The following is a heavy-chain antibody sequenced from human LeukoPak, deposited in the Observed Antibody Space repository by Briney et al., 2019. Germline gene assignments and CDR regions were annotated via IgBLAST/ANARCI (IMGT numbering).Heavy chain of an antibody. Sequence: PGGSLRPSCAASGFTFSSYSMNWVRQAPGKGLEWVSSISSSSSYIYYADSVKGRFTISRDNAKNSLYLQMNSLRAEDTAVYYCARGQLLWFGSDYWGQGTLVTVSS. CDR3: ARGQLLWFGSDY. CDR1: GFTFSSYS. D-gene: IGHD3-10*01. CDR2: ISSSSSYI. J-gene: IGHJ4*02. V-gene: IGHV3-21*01.